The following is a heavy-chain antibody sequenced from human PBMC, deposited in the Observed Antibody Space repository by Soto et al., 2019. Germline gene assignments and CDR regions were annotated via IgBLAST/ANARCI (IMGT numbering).Heavy chain of an antibody. CDR3: AGDGVHDYSVF. J-gene: IGHJ4*02. CDR2: INPSDGST. D-gene: IGHD3-16*01. Sequence: QVQLVQYGAEVRKPGASVKVSCKASGYTFTTYYMHWVRQAPGQGLEWMGIINPSDGSTSYAQKFQGRVSMARDTSTNTVYMELSSLRSEDTAVYYCAGDGVHDYSVFWGQGTLVTVSS. V-gene: IGHV1-46*01. CDR1: GYTFTTYY.